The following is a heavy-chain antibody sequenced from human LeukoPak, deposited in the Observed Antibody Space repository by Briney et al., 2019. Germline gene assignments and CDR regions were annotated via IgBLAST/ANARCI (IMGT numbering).Heavy chain of an antibody. J-gene: IGHJ3*02. V-gene: IGHV3-7*01. Sequence: GGSLRLSCAASGFRFSDYWMTWVRQAPGKGLEWVANVRKDESVKNYVDSVKGRFTISRDNARNSLYLQMNSLGAEDTAVYYCARDANNCSSPICYEVFDIWGQGAMVTVSA. CDR1: GFRFSDYW. D-gene: IGHD2-2*01. CDR2: VRKDESVK. CDR3: ARDANNCSSPICYEVFDI.